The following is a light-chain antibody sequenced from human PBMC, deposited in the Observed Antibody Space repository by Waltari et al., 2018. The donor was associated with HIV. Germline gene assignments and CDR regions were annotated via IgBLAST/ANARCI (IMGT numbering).Light chain of an antibody. CDR2: GAS. V-gene: IGKV3-20*01. Sequence: EIVLTQSPGTLSLSPGDRATLSCRASQSVSSKYLAWYQQKPGQTPRLLIYGASSRAAGIPDRFSGSGSGTDFTLTISRLEPEDFAVYYCQQYGSSLPLTFGGGTKVEIK. CDR1: QSVSSKY. J-gene: IGKJ4*01. CDR3: QQYGSSLPLT.